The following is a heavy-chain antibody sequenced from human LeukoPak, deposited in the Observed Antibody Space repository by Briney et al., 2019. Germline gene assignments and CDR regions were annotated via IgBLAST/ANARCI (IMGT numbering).Heavy chain of an antibody. CDR2: ISAYNGNT. CDR1: GYTFTSYG. Sequence: ASVKVSCKASGYTFTSYGISWVRQAPGQGLEWMGWISAYNGNTNYAQKLQGRVTMTTDTSTSTAYMELRSLRSDDTAVYYCATFIVGATPGGFDPWGQGTLVTVSS. V-gene: IGHV1-18*01. CDR3: ATFIVGATPGGFDP. D-gene: IGHD1-26*01. J-gene: IGHJ5*02.